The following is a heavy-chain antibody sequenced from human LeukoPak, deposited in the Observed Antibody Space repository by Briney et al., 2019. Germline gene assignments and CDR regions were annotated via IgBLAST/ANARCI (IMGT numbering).Heavy chain of an antibody. V-gene: IGHV3-23*01. J-gene: IGHJ4*02. CDR1: GFTFSNYA. Sequence: GGSLRLSCAASGFTFSNYAMSWVRQAPGKGLEWVSGISSSGGSTYSAGSVKGRFTISRDNAKSTLYVQMNSLRAEDTAVYYCAKGHYSNYGYFDYWGQGTLVTVSS. D-gene: IGHD4-11*01. CDR3: AKGHYSNYGYFDY. CDR2: ISSSGGST.